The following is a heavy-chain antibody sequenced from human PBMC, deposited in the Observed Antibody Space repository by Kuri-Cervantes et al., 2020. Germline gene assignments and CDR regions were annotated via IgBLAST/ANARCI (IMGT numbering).Heavy chain of an antibody. Sequence: GESLKISCAASGFRLSSYAMSWVRQAPGKGLEWFSVISSSGGNTDFADSVKGRFTISRDNAKNSLYLQMNSLRAEDTAVYYCTRLPDLGGSLGYWGQGTLVTVSS. CDR2: ISSSGGNT. J-gene: IGHJ4*02. V-gene: IGHV3-23*01. CDR3: TRLPDLGGSLGY. CDR1: GFRLSSYA. D-gene: IGHD3-16*01.